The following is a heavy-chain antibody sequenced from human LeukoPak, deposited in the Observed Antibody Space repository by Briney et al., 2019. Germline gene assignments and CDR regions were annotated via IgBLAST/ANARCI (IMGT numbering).Heavy chain of an antibody. CDR2: INPSGGST. CDR1: GYTFTSYY. D-gene: IGHD4-17*01. Sequence: ASVKVSCKASGYTFTSYYMHWVRQAPGQGLEWMGIINPSGGSTSYAQKFQGRVTMTRDTSTSTVYMELSSLRSEDTAVYYCARDLLDYGEYGYYFDYWGQGTLVTVSS. CDR3: ARDLLDYGEYGYYFDY. V-gene: IGHV1-46*01. J-gene: IGHJ4*02.